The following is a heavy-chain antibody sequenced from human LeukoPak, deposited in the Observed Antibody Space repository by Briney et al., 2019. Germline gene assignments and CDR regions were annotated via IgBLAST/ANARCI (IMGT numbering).Heavy chain of an antibody. CDR3: AKANRYYYDTTGCADY. J-gene: IGHJ4*02. Sequence: PGGSLRLSCAASGFTFSSYGMHWVRQAPGKGLEWVAIISYDGSNEYYADSVKGRFTIPRDNSKNTLYLQMNSLRAEDTAVYYCAKANRYYYDTTGCADYWGQGTLVTVSS. D-gene: IGHD3-22*01. CDR2: ISYDGSNE. CDR1: GFTFSSYG. V-gene: IGHV3-30*18.